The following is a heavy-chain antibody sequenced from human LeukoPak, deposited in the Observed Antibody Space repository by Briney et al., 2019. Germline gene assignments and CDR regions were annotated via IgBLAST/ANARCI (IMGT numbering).Heavy chain of an antibody. CDR2: ISSSGSTI. CDR1: GFTFSSYE. Sequence: PGGSLRLSCAASGFTFSSYEMNWVRQASGKGLEWVSYISSSGSTIYYADSVKGRFTISRDNAKNSLYLQMNSLRAEDTAVYYCARVRVLWFGEIDYWGQGTLVTVSS. CDR3: ARVRVLWFGEIDY. V-gene: IGHV3-48*03. J-gene: IGHJ4*02. D-gene: IGHD3-10*01.